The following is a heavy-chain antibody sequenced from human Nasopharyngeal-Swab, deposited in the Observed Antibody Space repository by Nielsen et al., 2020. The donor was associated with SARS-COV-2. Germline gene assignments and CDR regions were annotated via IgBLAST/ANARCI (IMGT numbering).Heavy chain of an antibody. Sequence: GGSLRLSCAASGFTFSSYAMHWVRQAPGKGLEWVEVISYDGSNKYYADSVKGRFTISRDNSKNTLYLQMNSLRAEDTAVYYCARDLGGPFDPWGQGTLVTVSS. J-gene: IGHJ5*02. CDR1: GFTFSSYA. CDR3: ARDLGGPFDP. V-gene: IGHV3-30-3*01. D-gene: IGHD1-26*01. CDR2: ISYDGSNK.